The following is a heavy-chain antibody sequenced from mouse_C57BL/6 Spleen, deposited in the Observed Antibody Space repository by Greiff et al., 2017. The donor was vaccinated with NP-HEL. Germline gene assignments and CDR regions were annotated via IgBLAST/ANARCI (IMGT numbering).Heavy chain of an antibody. V-gene: IGHV2-2*01. D-gene: IGHD1-1*01. CDR3: ARPSYYYGSLDY. J-gene: IGHJ2*01. CDR1: GFSLTSYG. Sequence: VQLQQSGPGLVQPSQSLSITCTVSGFSLTSYGVHWVRQSPGKGLEWLGVIWSGGSTDYNAAFISRLSISKDNSKSQVFFKMNSLQADDTAIYYCARPSYYYGSLDYWGQGTTLTVSS. CDR2: IWSGGST.